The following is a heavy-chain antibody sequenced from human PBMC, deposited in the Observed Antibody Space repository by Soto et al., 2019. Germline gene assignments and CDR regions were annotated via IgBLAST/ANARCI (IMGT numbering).Heavy chain of an antibody. Sequence: PGGSLRLSCAVSGFTVSNNYMSWVRQAPGKGLEGVSSISSSSSYIYYADSVKGRFTISRDNAKNSLYLQMNSLRAEDTAVYYCARVTEGVWSGSSPPYYYYGMDVWGQGTTVTVSS. CDR2: ISSSSSYI. CDR3: ARVTEGVWSGSSPPYYYYGMDV. D-gene: IGHD3-3*01. CDR1: GFTVSNNY. V-gene: IGHV3-21*01. J-gene: IGHJ6*02.